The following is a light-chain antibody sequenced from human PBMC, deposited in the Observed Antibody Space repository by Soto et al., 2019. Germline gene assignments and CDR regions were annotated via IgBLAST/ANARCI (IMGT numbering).Light chain of an antibody. CDR2: TNS. V-gene: IGLV1-40*01. CDR1: SSNIGAGYD. J-gene: IGLJ3*02. Sequence: QSALTQPPSVSGAPGQGVTISCAGTSSNIGAGYDVHWYQQVPGTAPKLLIYTNSNRPSGVPDRFSGSKSGTSASLAITGLQAADEADYYCQSYDSSLSALVFGGGTKVTV. CDR3: QSYDSSLSALV.